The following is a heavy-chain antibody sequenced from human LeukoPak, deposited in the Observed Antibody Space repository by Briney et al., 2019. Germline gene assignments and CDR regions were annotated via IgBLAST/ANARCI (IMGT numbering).Heavy chain of an antibody. CDR1: GYSISSGYY. J-gene: IGHJ4*02. D-gene: IGHD3-22*01. V-gene: IGHV4-38-2*02. Sequence: SETLSLTCTVSGYSISSGYYWGWIRQPPGKGLEWIGSIYHSGSTYYNPSLKSRVTISVDTSKNQFSLKLSSVTAADTAVYYCARDNARGGYYDSSGYYERPYYFDYWGQGTLVTVSS. CDR3: ARDNARGGYYDSSGYYERPYYFDY. CDR2: IYHSGST.